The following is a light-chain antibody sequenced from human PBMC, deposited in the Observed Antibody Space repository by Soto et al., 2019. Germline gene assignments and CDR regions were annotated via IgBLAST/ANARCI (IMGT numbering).Light chain of an antibody. J-gene: IGLJ2*01. CDR2: EVS. CDR3: SSYTTSSTLVL. CDR1: SSDVGGYDY. Sequence: QSALTQPASVSGSPGQSITISCTGTSSDVGGYDYVSWYQQHPGKAPKVMIYEVSNRPSGVSNRFSGSKSGNTASLTISGLQAEDEADYYCSSYTTSSTLVLFGGGTKLTVL. V-gene: IGLV2-14*01.